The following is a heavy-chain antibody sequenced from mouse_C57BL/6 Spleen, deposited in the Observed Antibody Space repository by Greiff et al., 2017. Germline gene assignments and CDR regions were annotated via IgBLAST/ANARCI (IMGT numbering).Heavy chain of an antibody. CDR2: IYPGDGDT. CDR1: GYAFSSSW. V-gene: IGHV1-82*01. D-gene: IGHD2-4*01. CDR3: ARWKYYDYDKDYFGY. Sequence: QVQLQQSGPELVKPGASVKISCKASGYAFSSSWMNWVKQRPGKGLEWIGRIYPGDGDTNYNGKFKGKATLTADKSSSTAYMQLSSLTSEDSAVYFCARWKYYDYDKDYFGYWGQGTTLSVSS. J-gene: IGHJ2*01.